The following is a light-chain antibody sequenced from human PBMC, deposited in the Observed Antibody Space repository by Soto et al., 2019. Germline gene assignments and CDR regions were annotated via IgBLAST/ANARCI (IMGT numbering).Light chain of an antibody. J-gene: IGLJ1*01. Sequence: VLNQPRSAYGTRGQRFTIPCSRRSSNIGSKTVNWYQQLPGTAPKLLIYSNYQRPSGVPDRFSGSKSGTSASLAISGLQSVDEADYYCLALDASQNGYIFRNGTKVTVL. CDR1: SSNIGSKT. CDR2: SNY. CDR3: LALDASQNGYI. V-gene: IGLV1-44*01.